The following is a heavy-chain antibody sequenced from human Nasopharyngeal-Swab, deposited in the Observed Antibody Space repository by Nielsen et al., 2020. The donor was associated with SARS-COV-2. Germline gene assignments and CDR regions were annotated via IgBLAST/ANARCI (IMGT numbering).Heavy chain of an antibody. J-gene: IGHJ4*02. V-gene: IGHV2-70*01. Sequence: GPTLVKPTQTLTLTCTFSGFSLSTSGMSLSWIRQPPGKALEWLALIDGDDDKYYSTSLKTRLTISKDTSKNQVVLTVTNMDHVDTATYYCARTPRQHFDSWGQGTLVTVSS. CDR3: ARTPRQHFDS. CDR2: IDGDDDK. CDR1: GFSLSTSGMS.